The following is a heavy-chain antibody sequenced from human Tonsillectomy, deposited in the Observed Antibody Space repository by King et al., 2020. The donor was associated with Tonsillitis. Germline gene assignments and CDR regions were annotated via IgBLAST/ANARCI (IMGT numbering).Heavy chain of an antibody. Sequence: VQLVESGGGLVQPGRSLRLSCAASGFTFDEYAMHWVRQAPGKGLEWVSGISWNSGSIGYADSVKGRFTISRDTAKNALYLQMNSLRPEDTALYYCAKGEYSYGYDMGFVDYWGHGTLVTVSS. V-gene: IGHV3-9*01. CDR1: GFTFDEYA. CDR2: ISWNSGSI. D-gene: IGHD5-18*01. J-gene: IGHJ4*01. CDR3: AKGEYSYGYDMGFVDY.